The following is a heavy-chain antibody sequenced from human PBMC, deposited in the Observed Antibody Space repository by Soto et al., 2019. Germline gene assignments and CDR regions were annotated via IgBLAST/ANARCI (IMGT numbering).Heavy chain of an antibody. Sequence: LRLSCAASGFTFSSYAMHWVRQAPGKGLEWVAVISYDGSNKYYADSVKGRFTISRDNSKNTLYLQMNSLRAEDTAVYYCARDQEAYYDFWSGDNWFDPWGQGTLVTVSS. CDR3: ARDQEAYYDFWSGDNWFDP. D-gene: IGHD3-3*01. CDR2: ISYDGSNK. CDR1: GFTFSSYA. V-gene: IGHV3-30-3*01. J-gene: IGHJ5*02.